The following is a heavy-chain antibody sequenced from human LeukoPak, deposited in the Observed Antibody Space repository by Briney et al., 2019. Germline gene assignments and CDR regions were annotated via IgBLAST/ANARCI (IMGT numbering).Heavy chain of an antibody. Sequence: SQTLSLTCIVSGGSISSGSYYWSWLRQPAGKGLEWFGRIYTSGSTNYNPSLKSRVTISVDTSKNQFSLKLSSVTAADAAVYYCASTVGATEGDAFDIWGQGTMVTV. CDR2: IYTSGST. CDR1: GGSISSGSYY. J-gene: IGHJ3*02. D-gene: IGHD1-26*01. V-gene: IGHV4-61*02. CDR3: ASTVGATEGDAFDI.